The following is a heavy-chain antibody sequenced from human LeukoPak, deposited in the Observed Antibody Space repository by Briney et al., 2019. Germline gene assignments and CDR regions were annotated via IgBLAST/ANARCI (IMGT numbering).Heavy chain of an antibody. J-gene: IGHJ1*01. CDR3: AKDSDYYHSSGYYYAYFQH. CDR1: GFTFSSYW. D-gene: IGHD3-22*01. CDR2: INTDGSYT. Sequence: PGGSLRLSCAASGFTFSSYWMHWVRQAPGKGLVWVSRINTDGSYTSYADSVKGRFTISRDNAKNSLYLQMNSLRDEDTAVYYCAKDSDYYHSSGYYYAYFQHWGQGTLVTVSS. V-gene: IGHV3-74*01.